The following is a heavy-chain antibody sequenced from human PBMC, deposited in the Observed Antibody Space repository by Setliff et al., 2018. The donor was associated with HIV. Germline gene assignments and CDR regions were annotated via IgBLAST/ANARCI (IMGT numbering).Heavy chain of an antibody. CDR3: VREVGYFDF. J-gene: IGHJ2*01. D-gene: IGHD1-26*01. CDR1: GGSLTGYY. Sequence: ETLSLTCNVSGGSLTGYYWSWIRQPPGKGLEWIGYIYFNGNTNLNPSLESRLTMSVDTSKNQFSLKLNSVTAADTAVYYCVREVGYFDFWGRGTLVTVSS. V-gene: IGHV4-59*01. CDR2: IYFNGNT.